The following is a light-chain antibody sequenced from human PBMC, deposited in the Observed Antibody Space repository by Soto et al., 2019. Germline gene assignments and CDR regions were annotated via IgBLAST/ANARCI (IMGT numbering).Light chain of an antibody. Sequence: EIVMTQSPATRAVSRGGRATRSCRASQRVSSSYLAWYQQKPGQAPRLLIYGASSRATGIPDRFSGSGSGTEFTLTIRSLQPDDFATSYCQQYNSYSGTFGQGTKVDIK. CDR3: QQYNSYSGT. J-gene: IGKJ1*01. CDR1: QRVSSSY. CDR2: GAS. V-gene: IGKV3-20*01.